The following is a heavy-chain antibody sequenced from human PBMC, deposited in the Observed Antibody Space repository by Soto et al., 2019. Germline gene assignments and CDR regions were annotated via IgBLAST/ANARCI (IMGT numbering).Heavy chain of an antibody. CDR1: GYTLTELS. D-gene: IGHD2-2*01. CDR2: FDPEDGET. V-gene: IGHV1-24*01. Sequence: GASVKVSCKVSGYTLTELSMHWMRQAPGKGLEWMGGFDPEDGETIYAQKFQGRVTMTEDTSTDTAYMELSSLRSEDTAVYYCATHRPVPPPRADAFDIWGQGTMVTVSS. J-gene: IGHJ3*02. CDR3: ATHRPVPPPRADAFDI.